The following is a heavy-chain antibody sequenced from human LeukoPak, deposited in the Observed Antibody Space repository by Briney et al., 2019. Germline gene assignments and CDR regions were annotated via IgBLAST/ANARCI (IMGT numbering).Heavy chain of an antibody. J-gene: IGHJ5*02. Sequence: SETLSLTCAVYGGSFSGYYWSWIRQPPGKGLEWIGEINHSGSTNYNPSLKSRVTISVDTSKNQFSLKLSSVTAADTAVYYCARDSDYYGSGRRDNWFDPWGQGTLVTVSS. CDR2: INHSGST. CDR3: ARDSDYYGSGRRDNWFDP. V-gene: IGHV4-34*01. CDR1: GGSFSGYY. D-gene: IGHD3-10*01.